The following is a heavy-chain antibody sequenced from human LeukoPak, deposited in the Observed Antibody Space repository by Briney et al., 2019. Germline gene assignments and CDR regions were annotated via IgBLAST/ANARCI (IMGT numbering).Heavy chain of an antibody. V-gene: IGHV1-3*01. CDR3: ARDRDNLIFDY. Sequence: GASVKVSCKASGYTFTSYAMHWVRQAPGQRLEWMGWINAVNGNTKYSQKFQGRVTITRDTSASTAYMELSSLRSEDTAVYYCARDRDNLIFDYWGQGTLVTVSS. CDR2: INAVNGNT. CDR1: GYTFTSYA. D-gene: IGHD3-9*01. J-gene: IGHJ4*02.